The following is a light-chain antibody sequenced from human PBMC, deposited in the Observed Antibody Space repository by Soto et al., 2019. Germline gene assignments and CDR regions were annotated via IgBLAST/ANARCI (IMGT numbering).Light chain of an antibody. CDR3: QQSYSTPLT. J-gene: IGKJ3*01. V-gene: IGKV1-39*01. Sequence: DIQMTQSPSSLSASVGDRVTITCRASQSISSYLNWYQQKPGKAPKLLIYGASSLQSGVPSRFSGSASGTDFTLTISSLQPEDFATYYCQQSYSTPLTFGPGTKVDIK. CDR1: QSISSY. CDR2: GAS.